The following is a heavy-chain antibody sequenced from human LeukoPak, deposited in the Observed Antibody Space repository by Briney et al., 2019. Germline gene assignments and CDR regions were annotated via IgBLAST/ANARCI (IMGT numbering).Heavy chain of an antibody. CDR2: ISGSGYYS. D-gene: IGHD1-26*01. V-gene: IGHV3-23*01. Sequence: GGSLRLSCAASEFTFDNYAMSWVRQAPGKGLEWVSVISGSGYYSYYADSVKGRFTVSRDNSKTTLYLQMNSLRADDTAVYYCAKGGPTGSNYFDFWGQGTLVTVSS. J-gene: IGHJ4*02. CDR3: AKGGPTGSNYFDF. CDR1: EFTFDNYA.